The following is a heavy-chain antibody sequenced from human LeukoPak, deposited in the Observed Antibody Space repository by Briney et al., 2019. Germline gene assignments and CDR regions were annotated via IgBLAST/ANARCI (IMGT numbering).Heavy chain of an antibody. Sequence: KSGGSLRLSCAASGFTFSDYYMTWIRQAPGKGLEWVSYITSSGVTIYYADSVKGRFTISRDNARNSLYLQMNSLRADDTAVYYCARGPPREISHYSYSMDVWGKGTTVTISS. CDR1: GFTFSDYY. J-gene: IGHJ6*03. CDR3: ARGPPREISHYSYSMDV. CDR2: ITSSGVTI. D-gene: IGHD1-14*01. V-gene: IGHV3-11*01.